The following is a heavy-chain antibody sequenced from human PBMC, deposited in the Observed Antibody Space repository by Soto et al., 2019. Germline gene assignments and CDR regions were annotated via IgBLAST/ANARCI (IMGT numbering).Heavy chain of an antibody. CDR3: ARHWIAGSSIP. CDR2: IHYSGTS. CDR1: GDSISSSSQY. D-gene: IGHD2-21*01. J-gene: IGHJ5*02. V-gene: IGHV4-39*01. Sequence: PSETLSLTCIVSGDSISSSSQYWGWIRQPPGKGLEWIGSIHYSGTSYYNPSLKSRATIFVDTSKNQLSLKLSSVTAADTAVYYCARHWIAGSSIPWGQGTLVTVSS.